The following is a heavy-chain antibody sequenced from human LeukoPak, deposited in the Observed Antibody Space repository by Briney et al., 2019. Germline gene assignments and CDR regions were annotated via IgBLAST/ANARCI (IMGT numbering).Heavy chain of an antibody. CDR1: GYTFTSYG. D-gene: IGHD3-10*01. CDR3: ARDRVWFGEYYYYGMDV. J-gene: IGHJ6*02. V-gene: IGHV1-18*01. Sequence: ASVKVSCKASGYTFTSYGISWVRQAPGQGLEWMGWISAYNGNTNYAQKLQGRVTMTTDTSTSTAYMELRSLRSDDTAVYYCARDRVWFGEYYYYGMDVWGQGTTVTVSS. CDR2: ISAYNGNT.